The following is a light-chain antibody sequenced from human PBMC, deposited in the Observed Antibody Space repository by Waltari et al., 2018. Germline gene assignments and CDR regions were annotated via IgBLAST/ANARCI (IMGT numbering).Light chain of an antibody. CDR1: SSDVASYTL. J-gene: IGLJ1*01. V-gene: IGLV2-23*02. CDR3: CSYAGSSAYV. Sequence: QSALAQPASVSWSPGQSSPISATATSSDVASYTLVSWYHQHPARAPNLMIYDVIRRPSGVSDRFSGSKSGNTASLTISGLQAEDEGDYYCCSYAGSSAYVFGTGTEVTV. CDR2: DVI.